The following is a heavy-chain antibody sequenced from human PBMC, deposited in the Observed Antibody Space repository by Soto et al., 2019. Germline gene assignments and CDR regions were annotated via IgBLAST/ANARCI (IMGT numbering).Heavy chain of an antibody. V-gene: IGHV4-4*02. J-gene: IGHJ4*02. CDR2: VFHSGDT. CDR3: TRLIYDSRLNYFYFDL. Sequence: QVHLQESGPGLVKPSGTLSLTCVVSGGSISGRNWWSWVRQAPGKGLEWIGEVFHSGDTTYSPSLRSRVTISVAKSKNQFSLNLNSVTAADTAVYYCTRLIYDSRLNYFYFDLWGQGALVTVSS. CDR1: GGSISGRNW. D-gene: IGHD3-22*01.